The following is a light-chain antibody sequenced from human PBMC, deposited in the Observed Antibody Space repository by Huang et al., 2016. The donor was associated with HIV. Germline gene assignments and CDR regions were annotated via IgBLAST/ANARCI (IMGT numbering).Light chain of an antibody. Sequence: EIVLTQSPGTLSLSPGERATLSCRANQTVTRRSLAWYQQRPGQAPRLLISGASSRATGIPDRFSGSGSGTDFALTISGLEPEDFVTYYCHQYGRSPPTFGRGTKVEIK. CDR3: HQYGRSPPT. CDR2: GAS. J-gene: IGKJ2*01. V-gene: IGKV3-20*01. CDR1: QTVTRRS.